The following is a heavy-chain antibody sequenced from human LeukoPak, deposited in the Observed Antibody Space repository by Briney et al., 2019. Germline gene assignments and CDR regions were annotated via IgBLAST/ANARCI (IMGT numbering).Heavy chain of an antibody. Sequence: GASVKVSCKASGYTFTSYAMHWVRQAPGQRLEWMGWINAGNGNTKYSQKFQGRVTITRDTSASTAYMELSSLRSEDTAVYYCARAPRTSGWYRFDYWGQGTLVTVSS. CDR3: ARAPRTSGWYRFDY. D-gene: IGHD6-19*01. CDR1: GYTFTSYA. J-gene: IGHJ4*02. V-gene: IGHV1-3*01. CDR2: INAGNGNT.